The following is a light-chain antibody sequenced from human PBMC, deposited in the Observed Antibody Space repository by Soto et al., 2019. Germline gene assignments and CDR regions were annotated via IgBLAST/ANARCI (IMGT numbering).Light chain of an antibody. J-gene: IGKJ1*01. CDR1: QGISTY. CDR3: QPINNYPRT. CDR2: AAS. Sequence: IQLTQSPSSLSASVGDRVTITCRASQGISTYLAWYQQKPGKAPNLLIYAASTLLSGVPSRFSGSGSGADFTLTISSLQPEDFETYYCQPINNYPRTLGQGTKVDIK. V-gene: IGKV1-9*01.